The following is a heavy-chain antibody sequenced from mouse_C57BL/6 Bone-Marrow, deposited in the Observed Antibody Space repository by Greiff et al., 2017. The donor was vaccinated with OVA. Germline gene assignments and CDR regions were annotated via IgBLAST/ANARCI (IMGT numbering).Heavy chain of an antibody. Sequence: EVQLQQSGPELVKPGASVKISCKASGYTFTDYYMNWVKQSHGKSLEWIGDINPNNGGTSYNQKFKGKATLTVDKSSSTAYMELRSLTSEDSAVFDCARRDYCYGSSYPFAYWGQGTLVTVSA. CDR1: GYTFTDYY. CDR3: ARRDYCYGSSYPFAY. D-gene: IGHD1-1*01. J-gene: IGHJ3*01. V-gene: IGHV1-26*01. CDR2: INPNNGGT.